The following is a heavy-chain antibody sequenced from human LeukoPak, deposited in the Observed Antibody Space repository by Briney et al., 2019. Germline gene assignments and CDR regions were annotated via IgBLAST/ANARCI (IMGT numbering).Heavy chain of an antibody. J-gene: IGHJ4*02. Sequence: SETLSLTCAVYGGSFSDYYWSWIRQPPGKGLEWIGKINHSGSTNYNPSLKSRVTISVDTSKSQFSLKLSSVTAADTAMYYCASSKNGDYFDYWGQGTLVTVSS. CDR2: INHSGST. CDR1: GGSFSDYY. V-gene: IGHV4-34*01. CDR3: ASSKNGDYFDY. D-gene: IGHD4-17*01.